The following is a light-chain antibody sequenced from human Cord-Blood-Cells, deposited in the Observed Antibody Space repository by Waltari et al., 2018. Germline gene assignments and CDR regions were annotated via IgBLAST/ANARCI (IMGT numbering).Light chain of an antibody. J-gene: IGKJ2*01. V-gene: IGKV4-1*01. Sequence: DIVMTQSQDSLAVSLGERATINCKSSQSVLYSSNNKNYLAWYQQKPGQPPKLLMYWASTQESVVPDRFSSSGSGTDFTLTISSLQAEDVAVYYCQQYYSTPPYTFGQGTKLEIK. CDR3: QQYYSTPPYT. CDR1: QSVLYSSNNKNY. CDR2: WAS.